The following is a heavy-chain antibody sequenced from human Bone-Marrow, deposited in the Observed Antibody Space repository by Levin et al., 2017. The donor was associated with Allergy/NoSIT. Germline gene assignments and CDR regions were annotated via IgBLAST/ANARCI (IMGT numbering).Heavy chain of an antibody. J-gene: IGHJ4*02. Sequence: GGSLRLSCTASGFIFSNYGMHWVRQAPGKGLEWVAVISNDGSNQYYGDSVKGRFTISRDNSNNTLYLQMDSLRPDDMAVYFCAKDRGRVKTPWGFSDQWGQGTLVTVSS. CDR3: AKDRGRVKTPWGFSDQ. V-gene: IGHV3-30*18. D-gene: IGHD7-27*01. CDR2: ISNDGSNQ. CDR1: GFIFSNYG.